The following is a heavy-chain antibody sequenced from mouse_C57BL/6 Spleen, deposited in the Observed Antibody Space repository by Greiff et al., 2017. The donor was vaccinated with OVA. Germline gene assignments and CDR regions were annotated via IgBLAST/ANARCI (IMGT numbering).Heavy chain of an antibody. CDR3: TRSGVRAWFAY. V-gene: IGHV1-15*01. Sequence: VQLQQSGAELVRPGASVTLSCTASGYTFTAYEMHWVKQTPVHGPEWIGAIDPQTGGTAYNQKFKGKAILTADKASSTAYMELRSLTSEDSAVYYWTRSGVRAWFAYWGQGTLVTVSA. CDR1: GYTFTAYE. D-gene: IGHD2-2*01. CDR2: IDPQTGGT. J-gene: IGHJ3*01.